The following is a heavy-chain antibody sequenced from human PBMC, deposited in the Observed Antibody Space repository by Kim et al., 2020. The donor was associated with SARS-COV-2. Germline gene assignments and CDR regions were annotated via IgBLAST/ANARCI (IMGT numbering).Heavy chain of an antibody. J-gene: IGHJ4*02. Sequence: GGSLRLSCAASGFTFDDYTMHWVRQAPGKGLEWVSLISWDGGSTYYADSVKGRFTISRDNSKNSLYLQMNSLRTEDTALYYCAKDRLWFGESITMDWGQGTLVTVSS. CDR3: AKDRLWFGESITMD. CDR2: ISWDGGST. D-gene: IGHD3-10*01. V-gene: IGHV3-43*01. CDR1: GFTFDDYT.